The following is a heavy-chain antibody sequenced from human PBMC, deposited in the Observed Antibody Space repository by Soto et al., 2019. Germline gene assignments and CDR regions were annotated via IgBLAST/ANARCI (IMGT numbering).Heavy chain of an antibody. V-gene: IGHV1-3*01. CDR2: INAGNGNT. CDR1: GYTFTSYA. CDR3: ARGYGDYVGWFDP. Sequence: QVQLVQSGAEVKKPGASVKVSCKASGYTFTSYAMHWVRLAPGQRLEWMGWINAGNGNTKYSQKFQGRVTITRDTSASTAYMELSSLRSEDTAVYYCARGYGDYVGWFDPWGQGTLVTVSS. D-gene: IGHD4-17*01. J-gene: IGHJ5*02.